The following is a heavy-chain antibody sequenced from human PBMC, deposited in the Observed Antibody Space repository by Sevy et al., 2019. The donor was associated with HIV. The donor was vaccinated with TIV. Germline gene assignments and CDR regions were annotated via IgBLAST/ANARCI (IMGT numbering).Heavy chain of an antibody. Sequence: GGSLRLSCAVSGFTFRNFWMSWVRQAPGKGLEWVANIRQDGSEKYYVDSVRGRFTISRVKAKNSLFLQLNSLRADDTAIYYCAKSYFGSGTSYGMDLWGRGTTVTVSS. CDR1: GFTFRNFW. CDR2: IRQDGSEK. V-gene: IGHV3-7*01. J-gene: IGHJ6*02. CDR3: AKSYFGSGTSYGMDL. D-gene: IGHD3-10*01.